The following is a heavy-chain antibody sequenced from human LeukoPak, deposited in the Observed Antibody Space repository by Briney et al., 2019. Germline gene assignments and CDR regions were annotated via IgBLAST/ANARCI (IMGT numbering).Heavy chain of an antibody. CDR2: ISAYNGNT. D-gene: IGHD2-2*01. CDR1: GYTFTSYG. J-gene: IGHJ6*03. V-gene: IGHV1-18*01. CDR3: ARVRKYCSSTSCQREYYMDV. Sequence: ASVKVSCKASGYTFTSYGISWVRQAPGQGLEWMGWISAYNGNTNYAQKLQGRVTMTTDTSTSTAYMELRSLRSDDTAVYYCARVRKYCSSTSCQREYYMDVWGKGTTVTVSS.